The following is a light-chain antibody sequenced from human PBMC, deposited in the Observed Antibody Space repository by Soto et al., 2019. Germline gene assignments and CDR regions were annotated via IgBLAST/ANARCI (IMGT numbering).Light chain of an antibody. CDR2: DAS. CDR1: QDISNY. V-gene: IGKV1-33*01. J-gene: IGKJ4*01. Sequence: DIQMTQSPSSLSASVGDRVTITCQASQDISNYLNWYQQKPGKAPKLLIYDASNLETGVPSRFSGSGSGEDSTFTISSLQPEDIATYYCQQYDNLPLTFGGGTKVEIK. CDR3: QQYDNLPLT.